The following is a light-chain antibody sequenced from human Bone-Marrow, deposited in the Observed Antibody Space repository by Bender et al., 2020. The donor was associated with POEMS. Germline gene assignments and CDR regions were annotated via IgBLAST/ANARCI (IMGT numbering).Light chain of an antibody. CDR1: ALPKKY. V-gene: IGLV3-21*02. CDR2: DDS. CDR3: QVWDSRSDHVV. J-gene: IGLJ2*01. Sequence: SYELTQPPSVSVSLGQMARITCSGDALPKKYAFWYQQKPGQVPVLVVFDDSDRPSGIPERFSGSNSGNTATLTISRVEAGDEADYYCQVWDSRSDHVVFGGGTKLTVL.